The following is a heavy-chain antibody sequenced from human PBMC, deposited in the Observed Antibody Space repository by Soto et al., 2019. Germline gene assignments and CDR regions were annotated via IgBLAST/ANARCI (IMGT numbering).Heavy chain of an antibody. V-gene: IGHV4-59*01. D-gene: IGHD4-17*01. CDR2: IYNSGFT. CDR1: GDSITAYY. CDR3: ARLERTVTGYYYYYGVDV. Sequence: QVQLQESGPGLVTPSETLSLTCTVSGDSITAYYWCLIRQPPGKGLVWVGHIYNSGFTNYNPSLDGRVTISVDTYRNYVSLKVRSVTTADTAVYYGARLERTVTGYYYYYGVDVWGQGTTVTVSS. J-gene: IGHJ6*02.